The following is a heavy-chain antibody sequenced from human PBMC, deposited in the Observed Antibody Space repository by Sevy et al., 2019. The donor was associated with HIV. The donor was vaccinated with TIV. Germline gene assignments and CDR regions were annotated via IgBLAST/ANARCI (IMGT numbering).Heavy chain of an antibody. CDR1: GYTLTKLS. V-gene: IGHV1-24*01. J-gene: IGHJ4*02. Sequence: ASVKVSCKVSGYTLTKLSMHWVRQAPGKGLESMGTFDPEDGETIYAQKFQGRVTMTEDTSTDTAYMELSSLRSEDTAVYYCATTKDYYENSGDPFDYWGQGTLVTVSS. CDR2: FDPEDGET. D-gene: IGHD3-22*01. CDR3: ATTKDYYENSGDPFDY.